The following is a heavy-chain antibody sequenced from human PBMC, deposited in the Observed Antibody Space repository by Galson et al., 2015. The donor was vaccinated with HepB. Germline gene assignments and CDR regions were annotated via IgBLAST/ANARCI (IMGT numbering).Heavy chain of an antibody. Sequence: SLRLSCAASGFTVSSNYMSWVRQAPGKGLEWVSVIYRGGSTYYADSVKGRFTIYRDKSKNTLYLQMNSLIAEDTAVYYCARAILSLRIAVAGPVYGMDVWGQGTTVTVSS. CDR1: GFTVSSNY. V-gene: IGHV3-66*01. CDR3: ARAILSLRIAVAGPVYGMDV. J-gene: IGHJ6*02. D-gene: IGHD6-19*01. CDR2: IYRGGST.